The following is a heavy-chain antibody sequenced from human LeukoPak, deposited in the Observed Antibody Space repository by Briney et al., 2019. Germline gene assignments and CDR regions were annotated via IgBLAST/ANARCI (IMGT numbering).Heavy chain of an antibody. CDR2: ISSSSSYI. CDR1: GFTFSGYS. J-gene: IGHJ5*02. D-gene: IGHD1-26*01. CDR3: ARLVEVGAPLCGWFDP. Sequence: GGSLRLSCAASGFTFSGYSMNWVRQAPGKGLEWVSSISSSSSYIYYADSVKGRFTISRDNAKNSLYLQMNSLRAEDTAVYYCARLVEVGAPLCGWFDPWGQGTLVTVSS. V-gene: IGHV3-21*01.